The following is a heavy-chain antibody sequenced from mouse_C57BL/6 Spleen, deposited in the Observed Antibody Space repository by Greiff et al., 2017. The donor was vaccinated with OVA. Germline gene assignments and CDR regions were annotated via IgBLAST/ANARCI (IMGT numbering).Heavy chain of an antibody. J-gene: IGHJ1*03. CDR3: ARSGYDYDVGGWYFDV. Sequence: QVQLQQPGAELVRPGSSVKPSCKASGYTFTSYWMHWVKQRPIQGLEWIGNIDPSDSETHYNQKFKDKATLTVDKSSSTAYMQLSSLTSEDSAVYYCARSGYDYDVGGWYFDVWGTGTTVTVSS. D-gene: IGHD2-4*01. CDR1: GYTFTSYW. CDR2: IDPSDSET. V-gene: IGHV1-52*01.